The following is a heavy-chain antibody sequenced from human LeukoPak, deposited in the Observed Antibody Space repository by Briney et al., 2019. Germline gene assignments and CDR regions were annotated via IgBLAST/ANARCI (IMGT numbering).Heavy chain of an antibody. Sequence: ASVKVSCKASGYTFTSYDINWVRQAPGQGLEWMGWISAYNGSINYAQKLQGRVTMTTDTSTSTAYMELRSLRSDDTAVYYCARGGYCTNGVCLSFDSWGQGTLVTVSS. D-gene: IGHD2-8*01. V-gene: IGHV1-18*01. CDR3: ARGGYCTNGVCLSFDS. CDR1: GYTFTSYD. CDR2: ISAYNGSI. J-gene: IGHJ5*01.